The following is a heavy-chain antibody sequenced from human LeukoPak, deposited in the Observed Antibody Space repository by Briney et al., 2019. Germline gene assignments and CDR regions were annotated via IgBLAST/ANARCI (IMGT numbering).Heavy chain of an antibody. CDR1: GGSFSGYY. V-gene: IGHV4-34*01. J-gene: IGHJ4*02. Sequence: SETLSLTCAVYGGSFSGYYWSWIRQPPGKGLEWIGEINHSGSTNYNPSLKSRVTISVDTSKNQFSLKLSSVTAADTAVYYCARVYSSSSVWGQGTLVTVSS. D-gene: IGHD6-6*01. CDR3: ARVYSSSSV. CDR2: INHSGST.